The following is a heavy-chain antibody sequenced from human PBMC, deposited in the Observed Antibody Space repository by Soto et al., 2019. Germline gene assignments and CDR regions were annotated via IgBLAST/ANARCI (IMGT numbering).Heavy chain of an antibody. Sequence: QVQLQESGPGLVRPSQTLSLTCTVSGASISSDGYYWGWIRQHPGKGLEYIAYMYYSGSTYYNPSLKRRVTMSVDASKNPFSVTLSSVTAADTAVYYCVRSSQTVTPRFAFWGQGALVTVSS. CDR3: VRSSQTVTPRFAF. CDR2: MYYSGST. J-gene: IGHJ4*02. V-gene: IGHV4-31*03. D-gene: IGHD4-17*01. CDR1: GASISSDGYY.